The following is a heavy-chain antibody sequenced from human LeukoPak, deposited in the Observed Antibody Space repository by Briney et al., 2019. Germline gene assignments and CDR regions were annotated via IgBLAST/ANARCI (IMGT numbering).Heavy chain of an antibody. CDR2: ISSSGSTI. J-gene: IGHJ4*02. D-gene: IGHD5-12*01. CDR3: ARVNRYSGYDAEYYFDY. Sequence: GGSLRLSCAASGFTFSSYEMNWVRQAPGKGLEWVSYISSSGSTIYYADSVKGRFTISRDNAKNSLYLQMNSLRAEDTAVYYCARVNRYSGYDAEYYFDYWGQGTLVTVSS. V-gene: IGHV3-48*03. CDR1: GFTFSSYE.